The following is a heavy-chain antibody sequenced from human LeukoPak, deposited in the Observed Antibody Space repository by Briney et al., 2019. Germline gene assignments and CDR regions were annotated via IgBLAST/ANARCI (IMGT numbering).Heavy chain of an antibody. CDR3: AKGSREWELLDAFDF. Sequence: GGSLRLSCAASGFTFSSYGMTWVRQAPGKGLEWVSGISGSGVRTDYADSVKGRFTISRDNAKNTLYLQVNSLGVEDTAVYYCAKGSREWELLDAFDFWGQGTMATVSS. J-gene: IGHJ3*01. CDR2: ISGSGVRT. V-gene: IGHV3-23*01. CDR1: GFTFSSYG. D-gene: IGHD1-26*01.